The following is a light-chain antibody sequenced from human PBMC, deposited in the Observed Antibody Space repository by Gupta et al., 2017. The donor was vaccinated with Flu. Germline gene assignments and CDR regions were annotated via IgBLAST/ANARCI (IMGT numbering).Light chain of an antibody. CDR2: RNS. V-gene: IGLV1-47*01. Sequence: RVTISCSGTNSNIGINYVDWFQSLPGTAPKLFIYRNSQRPSGVPDRFSGSKSGTSASLAVSGLRSEDEADYYCAAWDDSLSAWVFGGGTKLTVL. J-gene: IGLJ3*02. CDR3: AAWDDSLSAWV. CDR1: NSNIGINY.